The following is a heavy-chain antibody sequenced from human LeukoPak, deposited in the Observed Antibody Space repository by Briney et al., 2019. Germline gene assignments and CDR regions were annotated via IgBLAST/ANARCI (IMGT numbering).Heavy chain of an antibody. V-gene: IGHV4-34*01. Sequence: SETLSLTCAVYGGSFSGYYWSWIRQPPGQGLEWIGEINHSGRTNYNPSLKSRVTTSVDTSKNQFSLKVTSLTAADTAVYYCARRRAYNDVLDSWGQGTLVTVSS. CDR2: INHSGRT. CDR1: GGSFSGYY. CDR3: ARRRAYNDVLDS. J-gene: IGHJ4*02. D-gene: IGHD1-1*01.